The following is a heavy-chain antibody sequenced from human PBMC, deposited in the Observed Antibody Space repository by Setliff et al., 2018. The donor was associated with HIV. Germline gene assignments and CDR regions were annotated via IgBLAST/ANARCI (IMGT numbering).Heavy chain of an antibody. CDR2: IHYSGSS. V-gene: IGHV4-59*08. Sequence: SETLSLTCTISGASISSCYWSWIRQPPGKGLEWIGDIHYSGSSKYSPSLKSRVTISFDTSKRQFSLKLRSVTAADTAVYYCARRTPPEFDFWSQGILVTVSS. CDR1: GASISSCY. CDR3: ARRTPPEFDF. D-gene: IGHD1-7*01. J-gene: IGHJ4*02.